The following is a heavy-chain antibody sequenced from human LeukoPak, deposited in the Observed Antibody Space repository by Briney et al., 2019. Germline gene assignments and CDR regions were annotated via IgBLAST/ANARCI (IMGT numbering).Heavy chain of an antibody. CDR2: IIPIFGTA. J-gene: IGHJ4*02. Sequence: GASVKVSCKASGGTFSSYAISWVRQAPGQGLEWMGGIIPIFGTANYAQKFQGRVTITADKSTSTAYMELSSLRSDDTAVYYCARGKVDSGYGSWGQGTLVTVSS. CDR3: ARGKVDSGYGS. D-gene: IGHD5-12*01. V-gene: IGHV1-69*06. CDR1: GGTFSSYA.